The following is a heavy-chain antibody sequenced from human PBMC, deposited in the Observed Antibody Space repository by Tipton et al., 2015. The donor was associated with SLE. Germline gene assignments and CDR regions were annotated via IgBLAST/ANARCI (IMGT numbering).Heavy chain of an antibody. Sequence: TLSLTCTVSGGSISSSSYYWSWIRQPPGKGLEWIGYIYYSGSTNYNPSLKSRVTISVDTSKNQFSLKLSSVTAADTAVYYCARGGGSSWYPASFQHWGQGTLVTVSS. V-gene: IGHV4-61*05. CDR3: ARGGGSSWYPASFQH. CDR2: IYYSGST. D-gene: IGHD6-13*01. CDR1: GGSISSSSYY. J-gene: IGHJ1*01.